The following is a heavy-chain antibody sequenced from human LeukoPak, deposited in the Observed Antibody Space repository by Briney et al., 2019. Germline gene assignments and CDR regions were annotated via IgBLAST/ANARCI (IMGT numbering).Heavy chain of an antibody. D-gene: IGHD3/OR15-3a*01. CDR2: ISGSGGST. V-gene: IGHV3-23*01. CDR1: GFTFSSYG. CDR3: AKVWTAYSDDYFDY. Sequence: GGSLRLSCAASGFTFSSYGMSWIRQAPGKGLECVSSISGSGGSTNHADSVKGRFTISRDNSKNTLYLQMNSLRAEDTAVYYCAKVWTAYSDDYFDYWGQGALVTVSS. J-gene: IGHJ4*02.